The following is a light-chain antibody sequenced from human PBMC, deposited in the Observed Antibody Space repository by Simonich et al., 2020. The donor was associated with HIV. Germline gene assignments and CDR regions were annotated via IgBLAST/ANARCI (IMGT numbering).Light chain of an antibody. J-gene: IGKJ2*01. CDR1: QSVLYSSNNKNY. CDR2: WAA. Sequence: DIVMTQSPDSLAVSLGSRATLNCQSSQSVLYSSNNKNYLDWYPQKPGQPPKLLIYWAATREYGVPDRFSGSGYGTDFTLTISSMQAEDVAVYYCQQYDSWPYTFGQGTKVEIK. CDR3: QQYDSWPYT. V-gene: IGKV4-1*01.